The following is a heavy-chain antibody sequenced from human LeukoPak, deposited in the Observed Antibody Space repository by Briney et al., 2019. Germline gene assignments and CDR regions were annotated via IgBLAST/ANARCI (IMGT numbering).Heavy chain of an antibody. V-gene: IGHV3-30*02. CDR2: IRYDGSNK. Sequence: GGSLRLSCAASGFTFSSYGMNWVRQAPGKGLEWVAFIRYDGSNKYCADSVKGRFTISRDNSKNTLYLQMNSLRVEDTAVYYCAKKGGYSNWIDYWGQGTLVTVSS. D-gene: IGHD4-11*01. CDR1: GFTFSSYG. J-gene: IGHJ4*02. CDR3: AKKGGYSNWIDY.